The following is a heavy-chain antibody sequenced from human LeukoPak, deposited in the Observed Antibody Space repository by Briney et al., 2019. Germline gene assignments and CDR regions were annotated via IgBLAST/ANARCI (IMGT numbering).Heavy chain of an antibody. CDR2: INPSGGSA. CDR1: GYTFTSYY. Sequence: ASVKVSCKASGYTFTSYYMHWVRQPPGQGLEWMGIINPSGGSASNAQKFQDRLAMTRDMSTNTVYMELSSLRSEATAVYYCARDARVRYSRHTAFDIWGQGTLVTVSS. J-gene: IGHJ3*02. CDR3: ARDARVRYSRHTAFDI. D-gene: IGHD5-12*01. V-gene: IGHV1-46*01.